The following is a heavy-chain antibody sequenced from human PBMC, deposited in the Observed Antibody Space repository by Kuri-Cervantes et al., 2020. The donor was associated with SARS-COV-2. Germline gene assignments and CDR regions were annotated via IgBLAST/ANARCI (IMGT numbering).Heavy chain of an antibody. D-gene: IGHD2-2*01. J-gene: IGHJ5*02. CDR1: GGSFSGYK. CDR2: INHSGST. CDR3: ARDCGSSTSCYALDP. V-gene: IGHV4-34*01. Sequence: GSLRLSCAAYGGSFSGYKWNWIRQSPGKGLEWIGEINHSGSTNYNPSLKSRVTISVDTSKSQFSLKLSSVTAADTAVYYCARDCGSSTSCYALDPWGQGTLVTVSS.